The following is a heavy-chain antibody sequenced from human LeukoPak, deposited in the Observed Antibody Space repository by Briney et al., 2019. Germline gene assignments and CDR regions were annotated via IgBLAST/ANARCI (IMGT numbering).Heavy chain of an antibody. CDR3: VRGLYVIRGVTGDY. J-gene: IGHJ4*02. V-gene: IGHV1-46*01. CDR2: INPSGGST. CDR1: GYTFTSYY. Sequence: ASVKVSCKASGYTFTSYYMHWVRQAPGQGLEWMGIINPSGGSTSYAQKFQGRVTMTRNTSISTAYMDLSSLRSEDTAVYYCVRGLYVIRGVTGDYWGQGTLVTVSS. D-gene: IGHD3-10*01.